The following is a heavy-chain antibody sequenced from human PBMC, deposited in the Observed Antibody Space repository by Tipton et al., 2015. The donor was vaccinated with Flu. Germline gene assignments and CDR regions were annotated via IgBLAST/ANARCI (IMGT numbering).Heavy chain of an antibody. CDR2: IYYSGST. D-gene: IGHD2/OR15-2a*01. J-gene: IGHJ3*02. V-gene: IGHV4-59*12. CDR3: ARLSLSFNAFDI. Sequence: LRLSCTVSGGSISSYYWSWIRQPPGKELEWIGYIYYSGSTYYNPSLKSRVTISIDTSKKQFSLKLNSVTAADTAVYYCARLSLSFNAFDIWGQGTTVIVSS. CDR1: GGSISSYY.